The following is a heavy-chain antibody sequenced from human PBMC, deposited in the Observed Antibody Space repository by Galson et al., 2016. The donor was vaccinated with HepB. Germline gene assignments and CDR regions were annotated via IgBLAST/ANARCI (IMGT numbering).Heavy chain of an antibody. CDR1: GYTFTSYY. Sequence: SVKVSCKASGYTFTSYYIHWVRQAPGQGLEWMGIINPSGGSTSYAQKFQGRIAMTRDTSTGTVYMELSSLRSEDSAVYYCAREGSVTSFFDSWGQGAVVTVSS. CDR3: AREGSVTSFFDS. V-gene: IGHV1-46*01. CDR2: INPSGGST. J-gene: IGHJ4*02. D-gene: IGHD2-2*01.